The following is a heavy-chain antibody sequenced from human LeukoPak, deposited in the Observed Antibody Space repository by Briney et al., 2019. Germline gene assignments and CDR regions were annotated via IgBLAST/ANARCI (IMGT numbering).Heavy chain of an antibody. V-gene: IGHV3-48*02. CDR2: ISSSSSTI. CDR3: ARDHYEGGSSSWSPYYFDY. CDR1: GFTFSSYS. D-gene: IGHD6-13*01. J-gene: IGHJ4*02. Sequence: TGGSPRLSCAAPGFTFSSYSMNWVRQAPGKGLEWFSYISSSSSTIYYADSVKGRFTISRDNAKNSLYLQMNSLRDEDTAVYYCARDHYEGGSSSWSPYYFDYWGQGTLVTVSS.